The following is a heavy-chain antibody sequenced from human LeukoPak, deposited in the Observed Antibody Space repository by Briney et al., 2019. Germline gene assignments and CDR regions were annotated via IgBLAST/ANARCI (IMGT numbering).Heavy chain of an antibody. CDR3: ARAPSEIGGYYPEYFRH. J-gene: IGHJ1*01. CDR2: IKQDGSEK. CDR1: GFTFSSYG. Sequence: SGGSLRLSCAASGFTFSSYGMSWVPRAPGKGLKWGANIKQDGSEKYYVDSVKGRFTISRDNAKNTVSLQMNSLRAEDTGVYYCARAPSEIGGYYPEYFRHWGQGTLVTVSS. D-gene: IGHD3-22*01. V-gene: IGHV3-7*01.